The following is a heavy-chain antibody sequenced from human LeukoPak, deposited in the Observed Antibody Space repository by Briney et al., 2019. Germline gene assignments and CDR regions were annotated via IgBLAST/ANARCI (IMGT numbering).Heavy chain of an antibody. CDR2: ISWNSGSI. CDR1: GFTFDDYA. J-gene: IGHJ4*02. Sequence: PGRSLRLSCAASGFTFDDYAMHWVRQAPGKGLEWVSGISWNSGSIGYADSVKGRFTISRDNAKNSLYLQMNSLRAEDTALYYCAKGNELYYDSSGYYEGWGQGTLVTVSS. D-gene: IGHD3-22*01. V-gene: IGHV3-9*01. CDR3: AKGNELYYDSSGYYEG.